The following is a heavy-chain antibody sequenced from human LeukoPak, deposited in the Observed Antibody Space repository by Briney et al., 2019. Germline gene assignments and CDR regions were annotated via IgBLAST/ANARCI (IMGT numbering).Heavy chain of an antibody. Sequence: GGSLRLSCAASGFTFSSFSMNWVRQAPGKGLEWVSYISSSSNTICYADSVKGRFTISRDNANNSLYLQMNSLRAEDTAVYYCARDGFDFWSGYPTTVDYWGQGRLVTVSS. V-gene: IGHV3-48*01. J-gene: IGHJ4*02. CDR1: GFTFSSFS. D-gene: IGHD3-3*01. CDR2: ISSSSNTI. CDR3: ARDGFDFWSGYPTTVDY.